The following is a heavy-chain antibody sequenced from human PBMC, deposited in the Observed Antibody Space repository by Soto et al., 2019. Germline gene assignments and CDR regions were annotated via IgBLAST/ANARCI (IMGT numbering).Heavy chain of an antibody. Sequence: QVQLVQSGAEVKKPGSSVKVSCKTSGGTFSSYAISWVRQAPGQGLEWMGGIIPIFGTANYAQKFQGRVTITADESTITAYMELSSLRSDDTAVYYCARDTPVGSMSYDYYYYYGMDVWGQGTTVTVSS. D-gene: IGHD4-17*01. J-gene: IGHJ6*02. CDR3: ARDTPVGSMSYDYYYYYGMDV. V-gene: IGHV1-69*01. CDR2: IIPIFGTA. CDR1: GGTFSSYA.